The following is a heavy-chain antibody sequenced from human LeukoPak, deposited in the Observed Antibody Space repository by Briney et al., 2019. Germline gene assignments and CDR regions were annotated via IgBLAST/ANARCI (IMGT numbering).Heavy chain of an antibody. D-gene: IGHD3-22*01. V-gene: IGHV1-69*04. CDR1: GYTLTGYY. CDR3: ARGGVVIYAFDI. J-gene: IGHJ3*02. Sequence: GASVKVSCKASGYTLTGYYMHWVRQAPGQGLEWMGRTIPILGIANYAQKFQGRVTITADKSTSTAYTELSSLRSEDTAVYYCARGGVVIYAFDIWGQGTMVTVSS. CDR2: TIPILGIA.